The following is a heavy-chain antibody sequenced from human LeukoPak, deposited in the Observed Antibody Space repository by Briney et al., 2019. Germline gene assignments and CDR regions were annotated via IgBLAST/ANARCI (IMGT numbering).Heavy chain of an antibody. D-gene: IGHD5-12*01. Sequence: GGSLRLSCAASGFTFSNAWMSWVRQAPGKGLEWVGRIKSKTDGGTTDYAAPVKGRFTISRDDPKNTLYLQMNSLKTEDTAVYYCTTDLVTSGYSPSEYWGQGTLVTVSS. CDR3: TTDLVTSGYSPSEY. V-gene: IGHV3-15*01. CDR2: IKSKTDGGTT. CDR1: GFTFSNAW. J-gene: IGHJ4*02.